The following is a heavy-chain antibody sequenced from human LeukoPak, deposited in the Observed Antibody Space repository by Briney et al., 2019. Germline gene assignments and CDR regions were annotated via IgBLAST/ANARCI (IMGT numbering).Heavy chain of an antibody. J-gene: IGHJ4*02. CDR2: IYTSGST. Sequence: SQTLSLTCTVSGGSISSGSYYWSWIRQPAGKGLGWIGRIYTSGSTNYNPSLKSRVTISVDTSKNQFSLKLSSVTAADTAVYYCARDPSYYGSGSYWGQGTLVTVSS. D-gene: IGHD3-10*01. V-gene: IGHV4-61*02. CDR1: GGSISSGSYY. CDR3: ARDPSYYGSGSY.